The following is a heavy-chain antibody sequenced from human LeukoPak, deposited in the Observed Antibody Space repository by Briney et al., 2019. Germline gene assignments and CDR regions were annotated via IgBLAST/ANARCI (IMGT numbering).Heavy chain of an antibody. J-gene: IGHJ4*02. CDR2: INWNGGST. CDR3: ARGRRPSYYFDY. V-gene: IGHV3-20*04. D-gene: IGHD1-14*01. Sequence: GGSLRLSCAASGFTFDDYGMSWVRQVPGKGLEWVSGINWNGGSTGYADSVKGRFTISRDNAKNSLYLQMNSLRAEDTALYYCARGRRPSYYFDYWGQGTLVTVSS. CDR1: GFTFDDYG.